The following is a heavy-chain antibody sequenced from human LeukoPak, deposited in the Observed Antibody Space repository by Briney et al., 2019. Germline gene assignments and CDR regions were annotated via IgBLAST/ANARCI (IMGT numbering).Heavy chain of an antibody. CDR2: IIPIFGTA. CDR3: ARVPRVDDFWSGYYTGSWFDP. V-gene: IGHV1-69*05. D-gene: IGHD3-3*01. Sequence: WASVKVSCKASGYTFTSYGISWVRQAPGQGLEWMGGIIPIFGTANYAQKFQGRVTITTDESTSTAYMELSSLRSEDTAVYYCARVPRVDDFWSGYYTGSWFDPWGQGTLVTVSS. J-gene: IGHJ5*02. CDR1: GYTFTSYG.